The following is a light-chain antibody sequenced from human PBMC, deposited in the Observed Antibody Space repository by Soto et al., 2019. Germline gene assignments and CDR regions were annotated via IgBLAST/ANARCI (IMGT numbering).Light chain of an antibody. CDR3: HQRQSWPRT. V-gene: IGKV3-11*01. CDR2: QTS. CDR1: QYINNR. Sequence: EIVFTQSPATLSSFPGDRVTLSCRASQYINNRLAWYQHRPGQAPRPLIYQTSIRAAGIPARFSASGTGTDFTLTISDVQPEDFAVYYCHQRQSWPRTFGQGTKVDIK. J-gene: IGKJ1*01.